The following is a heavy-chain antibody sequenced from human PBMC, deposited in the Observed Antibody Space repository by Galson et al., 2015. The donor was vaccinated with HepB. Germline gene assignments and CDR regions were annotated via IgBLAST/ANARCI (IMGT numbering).Heavy chain of an antibody. CDR2: VKSKAAGGSI. V-gene: IGHV3-15*01. CDR3: TPGTPPNWVFDY. J-gene: IGHJ4*02. D-gene: IGHD1-14*01. CDR1: GFTFSNAW. Sequence: SLRLSCAGSGFTFSNAWMNWVRQAPGKGLEWVGRVKSKAAGGSIDYSAPVKGRFIVSRDDSKNMFYLQMNSLKTEDTAVYFCTPGTPPNWVFDYWGQGVLVTVSS.